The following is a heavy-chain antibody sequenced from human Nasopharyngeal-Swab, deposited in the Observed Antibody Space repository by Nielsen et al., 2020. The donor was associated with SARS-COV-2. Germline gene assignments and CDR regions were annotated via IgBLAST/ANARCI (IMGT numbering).Heavy chain of an antibody. CDR2: INPSGCST. D-gene: IGHD5-18*01. CDR1: AYTFTNHF. CDR3: ARGYSYGLAY. J-gene: IGHJ4*02. Sequence: ASVKVSSKASAYTFTNHFMHWVRQAPGQGLEWMGVINPSGCSTGYAQNFQGRVTVPRDTSTSTVYMELSSLSSEDTAVYYCARGYSYGLAYWGQGTLVTVSP. V-gene: IGHV1-46*01.